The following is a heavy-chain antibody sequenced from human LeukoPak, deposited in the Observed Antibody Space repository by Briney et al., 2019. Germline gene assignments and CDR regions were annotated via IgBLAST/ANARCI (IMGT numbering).Heavy chain of an antibody. CDR1: GFTFSDYS. CDR2: ISGDSRYI. J-gene: IGHJ4*02. Sequence: GGSLILSCAASGFTFSDYSLNWVRQAPGKGLEWVSCISGDSRYIYYADSVKGRSTISRDNAQNSLYLHMNSLRAEDTAVYYCARGPVSSSWSEFDYWGQGTLVTVSS. V-gene: IGHV3-21*06. CDR3: ARGPVSSSWSEFDY. D-gene: IGHD6-13*01.